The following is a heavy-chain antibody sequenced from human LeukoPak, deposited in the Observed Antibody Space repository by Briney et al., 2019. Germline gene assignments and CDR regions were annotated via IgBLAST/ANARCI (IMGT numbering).Heavy chain of an antibody. CDR1: GFTFSSYG. CDR3: AREAVLYSYGRADAFDI. V-gene: IGHV3-33*01. D-gene: IGHD5-18*01. Sequence: PGGSLRLSCAASGFTFSSYGMHWVRQAPGKGLEWVAVIWYDGSNKYYADSVKGRFTISRDNSKNTLYLQMNSLRAEDTAVYYCAREAVLYSYGRADAFDIWGQGTMVTVSS. J-gene: IGHJ3*02. CDR2: IWYDGSNK.